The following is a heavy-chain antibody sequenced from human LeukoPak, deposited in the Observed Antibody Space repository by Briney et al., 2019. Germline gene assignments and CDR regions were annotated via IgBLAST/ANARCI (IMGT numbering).Heavy chain of an antibody. D-gene: IGHD3-9*01. Sequence: GRSLRLSCAASGFTFSSYGMHWVRQAPGKGLEWVAVISYDGSNKYYADSVKGRFTISRDNSKNTLYLQMNSLRAEDTAVYYCAKEGNDILTGQTPDYWGQGTLVTVSS. CDR2: ISYDGSNK. J-gene: IGHJ4*02. V-gene: IGHV3-30*18. CDR1: GFTFSSYG. CDR3: AKEGNDILTGQTPDY.